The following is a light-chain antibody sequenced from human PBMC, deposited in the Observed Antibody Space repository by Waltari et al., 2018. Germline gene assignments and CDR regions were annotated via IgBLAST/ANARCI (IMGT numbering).Light chain of an antibody. CDR3: QQRGTYLGLT. CDR2: DAS. CDR1: QSVSKY. J-gene: IGKJ4*01. V-gene: IGKV3-11*01. Sequence: VLTQSPATLSLSPGERATLSCRASQSVSKYLAWYQQKPGQAPRLLIFDASNRATGIPARFSGSGSGTEFSHTISSLEPEDFAVYYCQQRGTYLGLTFGGGTKVDIK.